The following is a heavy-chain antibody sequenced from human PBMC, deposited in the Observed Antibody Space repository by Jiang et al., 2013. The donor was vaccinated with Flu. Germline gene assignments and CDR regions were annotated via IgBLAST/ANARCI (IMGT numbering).Heavy chain of an antibody. CDR2: INPSGGST. V-gene: IGHV1-46*03. D-gene: IGHD3/OR15-3a*01. Sequence: EVKKPGASVKVSRKASGYTFTSYYMHWVRQAPGQGLEWMGIINPSGGSTSYAQKFQGRVTMTRDTSTSTVYMELSSLRSEDTAVYYCARWTPDNAFDIWGQGTMVTVSS. CDR1: GYTFTSYY. CDR3: ARWTPDNAFDI. J-gene: IGHJ3*02.